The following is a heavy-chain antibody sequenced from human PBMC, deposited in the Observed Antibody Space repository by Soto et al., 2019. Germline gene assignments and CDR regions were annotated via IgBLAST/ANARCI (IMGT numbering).Heavy chain of an antibody. Sequence: QVRLVESGGGVVQPGRSLRLSCAASGFNFSSYGMHWVRQAPGKGLEWVAVISYDGNNKYYADSVKGRFTISRDSSNNTLYLQMNSLRPEDTAVYYCAKDPRAAALPLNYFDYWGQGTLVTVSS. CDR3: AKDPRAAALPLNYFDY. D-gene: IGHD6-6*01. CDR1: GFNFSSYG. J-gene: IGHJ4*02. V-gene: IGHV3-30*18. CDR2: ISYDGNNK.